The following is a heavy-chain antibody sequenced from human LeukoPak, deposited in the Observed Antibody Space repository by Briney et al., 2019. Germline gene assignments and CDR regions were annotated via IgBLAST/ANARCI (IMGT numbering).Heavy chain of an antibody. J-gene: IGHJ4*02. CDR1: GFTFSSYE. V-gene: IGHV3-48*03. CDR2: ISSSGRTT. Sequence: PGGSLRLSCGVSGFTFSSYEMNWVRQVPGKGLEWVSYISSSGRTTKYADSVKGRFTISRDNDKSSLYLQMNSLRAEDTALYYCFWSYGDYWGQGTLVTVSS. CDR3: FWSYGDY. D-gene: IGHD1-26*01.